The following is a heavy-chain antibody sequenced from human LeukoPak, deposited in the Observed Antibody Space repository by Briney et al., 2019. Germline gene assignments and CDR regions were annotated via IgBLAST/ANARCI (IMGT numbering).Heavy chain of an antibody. D-gene: IGHD3-22*01. CDR2: INAYNGNT. V-gene: IGHV1-18*01. CDR1: GYTFTSYG. Sequence: ASVKVSCKASGYTFTSYGISWVRQAPGQGLEWMGWINAYNGNTNYAQKLQGRVTITRDTSASTAYMELSSLRSEDTAVYYCARRWDSSGYGYYFDYWGQGTLVTVSS. J-gene: IGHJ4*02. CDR3: ARRWDSSGYGYYFDY.